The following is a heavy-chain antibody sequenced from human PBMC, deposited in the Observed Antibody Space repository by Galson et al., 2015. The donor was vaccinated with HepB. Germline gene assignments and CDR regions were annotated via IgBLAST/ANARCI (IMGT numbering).Heavy chain of an antibody. Sequence: SETLSLTCTVSGGSISSFYWTWIRQPAGKGLEGIGLFYTTGNTRYNPSLKSRVTMSVDTSKNQFSLKLYSVTAADTAAYYCARQRIAAAGTYYYYYGMDVWGQGTTVTVSS. V-gene: IGHV4-4*07. D-gene: IGHD6-13*01. CDR1: GGSISSFY. J-gene: IGHJ6*02. CDR2: FYTTGNT. CDR3: ARQRIAAAGTYYYYYGMDV.